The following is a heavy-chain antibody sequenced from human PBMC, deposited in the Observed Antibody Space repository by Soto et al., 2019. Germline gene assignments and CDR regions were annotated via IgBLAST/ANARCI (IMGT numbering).Heavy chain of an antibody. D-gene: IGHD3-22*01. Sequence: SVKVSCKASGGTFSSYAISWVRQAPGQGLEWMGGIIPIFGTANYAQKFQGRVTITADESTSTAYMELSSLRSEDTAVYYCARNTAYDSSGYPYGMDVWGRGTTVTVSS. J-gene: IGHJ6*02. CDR2: IIPIFGTA. CDR1: GGTFSSYA. CDR3: ARNTAYDSSGYPYGMDV. V-gene: IGHV1-69*13.